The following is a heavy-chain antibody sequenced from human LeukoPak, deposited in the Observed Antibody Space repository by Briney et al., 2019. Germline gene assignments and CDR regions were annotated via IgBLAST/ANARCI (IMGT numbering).Heavy chain of an antibody. D-gene: IGHD3-22*01. CDR3: ATGPGGYYYDSSPPRGY. CDR2: VDPEDGET. CDR1: GYTFTDYY. Sequence: GASVKVSCKVSGYTFTDYYMHWVQQAPGKGLEWMGLVDPEDGETIYAEKFQGRVTITADTSTDTAYMELSSLRSEDTAVYYCATGPGGYYYDSSPPRGYWGQGTLVTVSS. V-gene: IGHV1-69-2*01. J-gene: IGHJ4*02.